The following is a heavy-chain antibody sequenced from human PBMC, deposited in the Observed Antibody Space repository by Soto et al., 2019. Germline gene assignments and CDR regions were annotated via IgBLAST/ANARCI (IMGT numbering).Heavy chain of an antibody. J-gene: IGHJ4*02. CDR1: GYTFTSYD. D-gene: IGHD2-15*01. CDR3: ARGDGHCSGGSCYYVY. V-gene: IGHV1-8*01. Sequence: GASVKVSCKASGYTFTSYDINWVRQATGQGLEWMGWMNPNSGNTGYAQKFQGRVTMTRNTSISTAYMELSSLRSEDTAVYYCARGDGHCSGGSCYYVYWGQGTLVTVSS. CDR2: MNPNSGNT.